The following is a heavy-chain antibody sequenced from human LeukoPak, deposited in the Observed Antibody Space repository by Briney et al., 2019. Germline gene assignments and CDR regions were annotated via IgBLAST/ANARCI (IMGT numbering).Heavy chain of an antibody. V-gene: IGHV3-23*01. Sequence: GGSLRLSCVASGITFSNYAVSWVRQAPEKGLDWVSVISGSAHKIRYADYVKGRFTISRDNSENIVYLQMNNLRVEDTAVYYCAGRPTGYSSGYIHWGQGTLVTVSS. J-gene: IGHJ4*02. CDR1: GITFSNYA. CDR3: AGRPTGYSSGYIH. D-gene: IGHD5-18*01. CDR2: ISGSAHKI.